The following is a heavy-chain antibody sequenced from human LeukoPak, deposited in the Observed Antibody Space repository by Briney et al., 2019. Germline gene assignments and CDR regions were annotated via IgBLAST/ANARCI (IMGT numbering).Heavy chain of an antibody. CDR2: LYNSGST. D-gene: IGHD1-26*01. J-gene: IGHJ3*02. CDR3: ARGVTTPLDAFDI. V-gene: IGHV4-59*11. Sequence: PSETLSLTCTVSGGSLSNHYWSWMRQPPGKGLEWIGYLYNSGSTNYNPSLKSRATISVDMSKNQLSLRLSSVTAADTAVYYCARGVTTPLDAFDIWGQGTMVTVSS. CDR1: GGSLSNHY.